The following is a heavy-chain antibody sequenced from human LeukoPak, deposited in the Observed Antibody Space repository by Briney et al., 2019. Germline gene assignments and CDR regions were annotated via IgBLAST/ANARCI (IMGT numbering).Heavy chain of an antibody. J-gene: IGHJ3*01. CDR1: GDSISSSY. V-gene: IGHV4-59*08. Sequence: SETLSLTCTVSGDSISSSYWSWIRQSPGKRLEWIGYFYDTVSTKYNPSLKRRVIISTDKSKNQLSLKLNSVTAADTAVYYCARHGAFFTRGFCSNSNCYVDGLQTWGQGIVVSVSS. D-gene: IGHD2-2*01. CDR3: ARHGAFFTRGFCSNSNCYVDGLQT. CDR2: FYDTVST.